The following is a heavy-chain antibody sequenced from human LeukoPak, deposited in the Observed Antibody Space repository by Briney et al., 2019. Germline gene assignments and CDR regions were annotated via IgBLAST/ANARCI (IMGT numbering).Heavy chain of an antibody. CDR1: GFIFSSYG. D-gene: IGHD2/OR15-2a*01. CDR3: AKDRGSMTKDFDY. J-gene: IGHJ4*02. CDR2: IRYDGSNK. Sequence: GGSLRLSCAASGFIFSSYGMHWVRQAPGKGLEWVAFIRYDGSNKYYADSVKGRFTISRDNSKNTLDLQMNSLRGEDTAVYYCAKDRGSMTKDFDYWGQGTTVTVSS. V-gene: IGHV3-30*02.